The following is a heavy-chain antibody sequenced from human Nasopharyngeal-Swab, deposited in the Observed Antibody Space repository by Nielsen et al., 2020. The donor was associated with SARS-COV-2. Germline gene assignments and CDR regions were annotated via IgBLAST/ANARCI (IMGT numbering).Heavy chain of an antibody. CDR2: IYSGGST. J-gene: IGHJ1*01. V-gene: IGHV3-53*01. CDR3: ARGVETIHH. CDR1: GFTVSSNY. D-gene: IGHD5-24*01. Sequence: GESLKISCAASGFTVSSNYMSWVRQAPGKGLEWVSVIYSGGSTYYAGSVKGRFTISRDNSKNTLYLQMNSLRAEDTAVYYCARGVETIHHWGQGSLVTVSS.